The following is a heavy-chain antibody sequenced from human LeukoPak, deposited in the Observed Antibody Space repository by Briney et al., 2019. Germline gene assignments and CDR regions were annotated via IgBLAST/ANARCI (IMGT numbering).Heavy chain of an antibody. J-gene: IGHJ4*02. CDR2: IYYSGST. CDR3: ATGGDSSGYYSDY. CDR1: GGSISSSSYY. Sequence: PSETLSLTCTVSGGSISSSSYYWGWIRQPPGKGLEWIGSIYYSGSTYYNPSLKSRVTISVDTSKNQFSLKLSSVTAADTAVYYCATGGDSSGYYSDYWGQGTLVTVSS. V-gene: IGHV4-39*07. D-gene: IGHD3-22*01.